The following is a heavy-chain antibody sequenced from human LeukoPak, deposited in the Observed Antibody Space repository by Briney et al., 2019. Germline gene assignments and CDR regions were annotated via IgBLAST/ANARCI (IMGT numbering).Heavy chain of an antibody. CDR3: AKDRTNEWYGSGKPYFDY. CDR1: GFTFSSYA. CDR2: ISGSGGST. J-gene: IGHJ4*02. V-gene: IGHV3-23*01. Sequence: GGSLRLSCAASGFTFSSYAMSWVRQAPGKGLEWVSAISGSGGSTYYADSVKGRFTISRDNSKNTLYLQMNSLRAEDTAVYYCAKDRTNEWYGSGKPYFDYWGQGTLVTVSS. D-gene: IGHD3-10*01.